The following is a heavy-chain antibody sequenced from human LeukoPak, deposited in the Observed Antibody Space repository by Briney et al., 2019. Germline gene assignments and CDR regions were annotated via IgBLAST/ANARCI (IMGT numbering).Heavy chain of an antibody. D-gene: IGHD5-12*01. CDR1: GFTVSSNY. CDR2: IRRSGATI. J-gene: IGHJ2*01. CDR3: ARDPTRGSSWYFDL. Sequence: PGGSLRLSCAASGFTVSSNYMSWVRQAPGKGLEWVSYIRRSGATIDYADSVKGRFTISRDNAKNSLFLQMNSLRAEDTAVYYCARDPTRGSSWYFDLWGRGTVVTVSS. V-gene: IGHV3-11*04.